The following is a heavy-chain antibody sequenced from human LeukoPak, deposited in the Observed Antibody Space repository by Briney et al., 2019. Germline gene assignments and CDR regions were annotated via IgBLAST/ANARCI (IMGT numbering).Heavy chain of an antibody. D-gene: IGHD3-3*01. J-gene: IGHJ3*02. CDR3: ARDRNRITIFGVVPEGAFDI. V-gene: IGHV3-7*01. Sequence: GGSLRLSCAASGFTFSSYWMSWVRQAPGKGLEWVANIKQDGSEKYYVDSVKGRFTISRDNAKNSLYLQMNSLRAEDTAVYYCARDRNRITIFGVVPEGAFDIWGQGTMVTVSS. CDR2: IKQDGSEK. CDR1: GFTFSSYW.